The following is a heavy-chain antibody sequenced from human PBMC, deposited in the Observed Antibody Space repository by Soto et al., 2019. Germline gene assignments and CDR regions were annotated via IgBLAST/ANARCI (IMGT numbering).Heavy chain of an antibody. V-gene: IGHV5-51*01. J-gene: IGHJ4*02. CDR3: ARLTMVREVIITSAPFDY. CDR1: GYSFTTYW. Sequence: GESLKISCKGSGYSFTTYWIGWVRQMPGKGLEWMGIIYPTDSDTRYSPSFQGQVTISADKSISTAYLQWSSLKASDTAMYYCARLTMVREVIITSAPFDYWGRVTLVTDPS. D-gene: IGHD3-10*01. CDR2: IYPTDSDT.